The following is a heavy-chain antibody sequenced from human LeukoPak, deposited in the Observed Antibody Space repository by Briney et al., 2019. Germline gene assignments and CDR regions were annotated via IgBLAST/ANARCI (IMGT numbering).Heavy chain of an antibody. Sequence: SETLSLTCTVSGGSISSSSYYWGWIRQAPGKGLEWIGSIYYSGSTYYNPSLKSRVTISVDTSKNQFSLKLSSVTAADTAVYYCASRGLELRSWFDPWGQGTLVTVSS. V-gene: IGHV4-39*01. CDR3: ASRGLELRSWFDP. CDR2: IYYSGST. D-gene: IGHD1-7*01. J-gene: IGHJ5*02. CDR1: GGSISSSSYY.